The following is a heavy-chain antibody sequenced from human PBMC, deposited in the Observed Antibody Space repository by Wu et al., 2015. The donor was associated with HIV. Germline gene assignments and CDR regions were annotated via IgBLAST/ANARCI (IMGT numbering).Heavy chain of an antibody. CDR1: GGNFRSYA. J-gene: IGHJ4*02. D-gene: IGHD1-26*01. CDR2: IVPIFGSP. V-gene: IGHV1-69*12. CDR3: ARGVRYAGSYYSNN. Sequence: QVQLVQSGAEVKKPGSSVRVSCESSGGNFRSYAMTWVRQAPGQGLEWMGGIVPIFGSPTYAQRFQGRVTVTADEVTGTSYMELTSLTTDDTAVYYCARGVRYAGSYYSNNWGRGTLVTVSS.